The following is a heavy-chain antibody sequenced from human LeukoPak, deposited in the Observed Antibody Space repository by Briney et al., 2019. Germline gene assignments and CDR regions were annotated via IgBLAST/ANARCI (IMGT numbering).Heavy chain of an antibody. CDR2: VYFSGST. CDR3: ARDRIEYGSDRSDAFDI. D-gene: IGHD3-10*01. Sequence: SETLSLTCTVTGGSLSNYYWSWIRQAPGKGLEWIGYVYFSGSTNYNPSLKSRVTISLDTSKNQFSLKLSSVTAADTAIYYCARDRIEYGSDRSDAFDIWGQGTMVTVPS. V-gene: IGHV4-59*13. J-gene: IGHJ3*02. CDR1: GGSLSNYY.